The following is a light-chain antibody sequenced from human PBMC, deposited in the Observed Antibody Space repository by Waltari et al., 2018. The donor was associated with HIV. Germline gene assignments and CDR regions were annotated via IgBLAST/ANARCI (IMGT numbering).Light chain of an antibody. Sequence: QSALTQPASVSGSPGQSITISCTGISSDVGAYNYVSWYQQHPDKAPKLMIYEVSNRPSGVSNRFSGSKSGNTASLTISGLQAEDEADYYCSSYTTTRTLVFGGGTKLTVL. V-gene: IGLV2-14*01. J-gene: IGLJ2*01. CDR3: SSYTTTRTLV. CDR2: EVS. CDR1: SSDVGAYNY.